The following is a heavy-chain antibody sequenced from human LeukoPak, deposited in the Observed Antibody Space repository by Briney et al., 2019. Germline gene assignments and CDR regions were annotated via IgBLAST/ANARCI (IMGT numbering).Heavy chain of an antibody. J-gene: IGHJ3*01. CDR3: LGAFDF. CDR1: GVIFSTYS. V-gene: IGHV3-21*01. CDR2: ISSSSSYI. Sequence: PGGSLRLSCAASGVIFSTYSMSWVRQAPGKGLEWVSSISSSSSYIHYADSVKGRFTISRDNAQNSLYLQMNNLRVEDTAVYYCLGAFDFWGQGTMVTVSS.